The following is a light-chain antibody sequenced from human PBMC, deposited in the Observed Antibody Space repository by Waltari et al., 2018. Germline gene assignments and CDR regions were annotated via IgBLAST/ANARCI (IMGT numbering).Light chain of an antibody. J-gene: IGLJ2*01. V-gene: IGLV2-23*02. CDR1: SHDVGNYDL. CDR3: CSYSGDLSFGVV. CDR2: EVT. Sequence: QSALTQPASVSGSPGQSIPISCTGTSHDVGNYDLVSWSQQHPGKAPKLIIYEVTKRPSGFSNRFSGSKSGNTASLTISGLHTEDEGDYYCCSYSGDLSFGVVFGGGTKLTVL.